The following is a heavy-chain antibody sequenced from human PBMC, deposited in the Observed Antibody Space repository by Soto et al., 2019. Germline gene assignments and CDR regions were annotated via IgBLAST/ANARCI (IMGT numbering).Heavy chain of an antibody. V-gene: IGHV4-59*12. CDR3: ARGRGYDFWSGYYVNWFDP. J-gene: IGHJ5*02. CDR1: GGSINNYY. Sequence: SETLSLTCTVSGGSINNYYWSWIRQPPGKGLEWIGYIYYSGSTNYNPSLKSRVTISVDTSKNQFSLKLSSVTAADTAVYYCARGRGYDFWSGYYVNWFDPWGQGSLVTVSS. D-gene: IGHD3-3*01. CDR2: IYYSGST.